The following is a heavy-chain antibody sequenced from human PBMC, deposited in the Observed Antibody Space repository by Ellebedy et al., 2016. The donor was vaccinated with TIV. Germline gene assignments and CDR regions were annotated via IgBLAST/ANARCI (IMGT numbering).Heavy chain of an antibody. V-gene: IGHV3-11*01. D-gene: IGHD3-9*01. CDR1: GFTVSDYF. CDR2: ITSSGSTI. J-gene: IGHJ6*02. CDR3: GRAREPGYFAYYYYGMDV. Sequence: GESLKISCAGSGFTVSDYFMSWVRQAPGKGLEWVSYITSSGSTIYYADSVKGRFTVARDNDKNSLYLQMNSPRGDDTAVYYCGRAREPGYFAYYYYGMDVWGQGTTVTVSS.